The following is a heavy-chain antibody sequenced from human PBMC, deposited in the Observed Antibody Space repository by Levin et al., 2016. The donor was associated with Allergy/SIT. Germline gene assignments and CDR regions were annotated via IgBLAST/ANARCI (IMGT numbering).Heavy chain of an antibody. Sequence: SGPTLVKPTQTLTLTCTFSGFSLSTSGVGVGWIRQPPGKALEWLALIYWDDDKRYSPSLKSRLTITKDTSKNQVVLTMTNMDPVDTATYYCAHRASGSYYKLRTFDYWGQGTLVTVSS. CDR3: AHRASGSYYKLRTFDY. CDR1: GFSLSTSGVG. CDR2: IYWDDDK. V-gene: IGHV2-5*02. D-gene: IGHD1-26*01. J-gene: IGHJ4*02.